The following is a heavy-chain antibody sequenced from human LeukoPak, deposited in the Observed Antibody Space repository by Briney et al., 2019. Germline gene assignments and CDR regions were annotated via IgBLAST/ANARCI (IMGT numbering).Heavy chain of an antibody. CDR3: ARLPRGYAGWFDP. V-gene: IGHV5-51*01. J-gene: IGHJ5*02. CDR1: GYSFTSYW. CDR2: IYPGDSDT. D-gene: IGHD5-12*01. Sequence: GESLKISCKGSGYSFTSYWIGWLRQMPGKGLEWLGIIYPGDSDTRYSPSSQGQATISAAKSISTAYLQWSSLKASDTAMYYCARLPRGYAGWFDPWGQGTLVTVSS.